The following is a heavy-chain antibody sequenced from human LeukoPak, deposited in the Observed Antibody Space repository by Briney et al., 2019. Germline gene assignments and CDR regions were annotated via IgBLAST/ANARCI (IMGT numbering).Heavy chain of an antibody. Sequence: RGSLRLSCAASGFTFSSYAMSWVRQAPGKGLEWVSAISGSGGSTYYADSVKGRFTISRDNSKNTLYLQMNSLRAEDTAVYYCAKLSRAYYGMDVWGQGTTVTVSS. V-gene: IGHV3-23*01. CDR3: AKLSRAYYGMDV. CDR2: ISGSGGST. D-gene: IGHD2-2*01. J-gene: IGHJ6*02. CDR1: GFTFSSYA.